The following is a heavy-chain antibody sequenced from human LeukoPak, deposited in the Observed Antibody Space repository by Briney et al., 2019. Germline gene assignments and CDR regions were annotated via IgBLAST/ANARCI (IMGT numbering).Heavy chain of an antibody. CDR3: AKVRIAVAAIPADAFDI. CDR2: ISGSGGST. CDR1: GFTFSSYA. Sequence: GGSLRLSCAASGFTFSSYAMSWVRQAPGKGLEWVSAISGSGGSTYYADSVKGRFTISRDNSKNTLYLQMNGLRAEDTAVYYCAKVRIAVAAIPADAFDIWGQGTMVTVSS. J-gene: IGHJ3*02. V-gene: IGHV3-23*01. D-gene: IGHD6-19*01.